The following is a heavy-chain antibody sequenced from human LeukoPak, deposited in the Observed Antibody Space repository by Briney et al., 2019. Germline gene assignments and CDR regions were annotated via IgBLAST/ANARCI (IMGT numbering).Heavy chain of an antibody. CDR2: ISAYNGNT. D-gene: IGHD3-22*01. CDR1: GYTFTSYG. V-gene: IGHV1-18*01. J-gene: IGHJ4*02. CDR3: ARVPDYYDSSGYYSYFDY. Sequence: ASVKVSCKASGYTFTSYGISWVRQAPGQGLEWMGWISAYNGNTNHAQKLQGRVTMTTDTSTSTAYMELRSLRSDDTAVYYCARVPDYYDSSGYYSYFDYWGQGTLVTVSS.